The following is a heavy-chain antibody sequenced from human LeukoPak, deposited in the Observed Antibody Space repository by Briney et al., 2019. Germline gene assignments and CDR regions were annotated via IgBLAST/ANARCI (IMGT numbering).Heavy chain of an antibody. J-gene: IGHJ4*02. CDR3: ARGRYDSSGYYYFDY. CDR2: IFNRGGT. Sequence: SETLSLTCTVSGGSVSSVIHYWTWIRQPPGKGLGWIGYIFNRGGTMYNPSPKGRVTVSADMSRNQFSLELNSVTAADTAVYYCARGRYDSSGYYYFDYWGQGTLVPVSS. V-gene: IGHV4-61*01. CDR1: GGSVSSVIHY. D-gene: IGHD3-22*01.